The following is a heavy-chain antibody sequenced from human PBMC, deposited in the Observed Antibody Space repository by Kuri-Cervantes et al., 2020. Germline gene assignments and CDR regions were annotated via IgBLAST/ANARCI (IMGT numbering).Heavy chain of an antibody. Sequence: GESLKISCAAPGFTFSSYGMHWVRQAPGKGLEWVAVISYDGSNKYYADSVKGRFTISRDNSKNTLYLQMNSLRAEDTALYYCAKANDVLNRLVSGMDVWGQGTTVTVSS. CDR1: GFTFSSYG. CDR2: ISYDGSNK. D-gene: IGHD1-1*01. V-gene: IGHV3-30*18. CDR3: AKANDVLNRLVSGMDV. J-gene: IGHJ6*02.